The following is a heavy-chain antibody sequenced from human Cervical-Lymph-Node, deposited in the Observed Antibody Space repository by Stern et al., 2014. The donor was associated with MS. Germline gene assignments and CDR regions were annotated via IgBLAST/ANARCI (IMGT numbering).Heavy chain of an antibody. V-gene: IGHV3-21*01. CDR1: GFTFSRYT. J-gene: IGHJ4*02. CDR3: TRDSYNDFWFDY. D-gene: IGHD3/OR15-3a*01. CDR2: ISSTVAYM. Sequence: EVQLVESGGGLVKPGGSLRLSCAASGFTFSRYTMNWVRQAPGKGLEWVSSISSTVAYMYYADSVKGRFTISRDNAKNSLYLQMNSLRAEDTSVYYCTRDSYNDFWFDYWGQGALVTVSS.